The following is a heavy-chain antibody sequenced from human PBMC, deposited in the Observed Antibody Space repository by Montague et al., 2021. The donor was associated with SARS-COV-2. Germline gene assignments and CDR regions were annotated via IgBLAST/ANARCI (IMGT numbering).Heavy chain of an antibody. D-gene: IGHD2-8*01. Sequence: SETPSLTCAVYGGPFSGYYWSWIRQPPGKGLEWIGEINHSGSTNYNPSLKSRVTISVDTSKNQFSLKLSSVTAADTAVYYCARANGYYFDYWGQGTLVTVSS. CDR3: ARANGYYFDY. J-gene: IGHJ4*02. V-gene: IGHV4-34*01. CDR1: GGPFSGYY. CDR2: INHSGST.